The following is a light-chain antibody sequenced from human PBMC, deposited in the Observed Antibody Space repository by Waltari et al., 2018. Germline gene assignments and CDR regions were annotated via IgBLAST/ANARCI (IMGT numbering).Light chain of an antibody. Sequence: EIVLTQSPATLSLSPGDRATLSCRASQSVSSYLAWYQQKPGQAPRLLIYDASNRATGIPARFSGSGSGTDFTVSISSLEPEDFAVYYCQQRSNWPRGFTFGPGTKVDIK. J-gene: IGKJ3*01. CDR2: DAS. CDR3: QQRSNWPRGFT. CDR1: QSVSSY. V-gene: IGKV3-11*01.